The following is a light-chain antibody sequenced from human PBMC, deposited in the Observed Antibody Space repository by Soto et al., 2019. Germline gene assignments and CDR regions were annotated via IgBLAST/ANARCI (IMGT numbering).Light chain of an antibody. CDR1: ESVSSW. CDR2: DVS. J-gene: IGKJ4*01. Sequence: DIQMTQSPSTLSASVGDRVTITCRTSESVSSWLAWYQQKPGTAPKLLIYDVSTLESGVPSRFSGSGSGTEFTLTISSLQSEDFAVYCCQQYNNWPLTFGGGTKVDIK. V-gene: IGKV1-5*01. CDR3: QQYNNWPLT.